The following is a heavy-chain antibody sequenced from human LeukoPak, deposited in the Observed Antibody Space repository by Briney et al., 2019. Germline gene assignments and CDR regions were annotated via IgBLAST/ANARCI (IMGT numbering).Heavy chain of an antibody. CDR3: ARDLGGSSGDFDY. D-gene: IGHD1-26*01. J-gene: IGHJ4*02. V-gene: IGHV1-2*02. Sequence: ASVKVSFKASGYTFTGYYMHWVRQAPGQGLEWMGWINPNSGGTNYAQKFQGRVTMTRDTSISTAYMELSRLRSDDTAVYYCARDLGGSSGDFDYWGQGTLVTVSS. CDR1: GYTFTGYY. CDR2: INPNSGGT.